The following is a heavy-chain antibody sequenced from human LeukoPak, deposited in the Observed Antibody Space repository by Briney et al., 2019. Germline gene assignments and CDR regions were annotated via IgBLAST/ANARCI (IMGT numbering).Heavy chain of an antibody. CDR1: GGTFSSYA. CDR2: IIPIFGTA. V-gene: IGHV1-69*13. Sequence: SVKVSCKASGGTFSSYAISWVRQAPGQGLEWMGGIIPIFGTANNAQKFQGRVTITADESTSTAYMELSSLRSEDTAVYYCWGGGWKKPFDYWGQGTLVTVSS. J-gene: IGHJ4*02. D-gene: IGHD2-21*01. CDR3: WGGGWKKPFDY.